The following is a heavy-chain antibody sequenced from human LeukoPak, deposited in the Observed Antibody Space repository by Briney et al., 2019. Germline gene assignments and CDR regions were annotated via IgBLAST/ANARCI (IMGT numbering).Heavy chain of an antibody. CDR2: INPSGGST. D-gene: IGHD2-21*02. J-gene: IGHJ4*02. V-gene: IGHV1-46*01. CDR3: ARSRLLLDY. Sequence: ASVKVSCMASGYTFITYYMHWVRQAPGQGLEWMGIINPSGGSTSYAQKFQSRVTMTGDTSTSTVYMELSSLRSEDTAVYYCARSRLLLDYWGQGTLVTVSS. CDR1: GYTFITYY.